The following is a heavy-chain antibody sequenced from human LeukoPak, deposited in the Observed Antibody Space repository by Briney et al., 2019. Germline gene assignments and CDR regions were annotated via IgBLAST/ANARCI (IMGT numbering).Heavy chain of an antibody. V-gene: IGHV1-18*01. CDR3: AREGLGELTLDY. Sequence: ASVKVSCKASGYTFTSYGISWVRQAPGQGLEWMGWISTYNGDTNYAQKLQGRVTMTTDTSTNAAYMELRSLRSDDTAVYYCAREGLGELTLDYWGQGTLVTVSS. J-gene: IGHJ4*02. CDR1: GYTFTSYG. D-gene: IGHD3-16*01. CDR2: ISTYNGDT.